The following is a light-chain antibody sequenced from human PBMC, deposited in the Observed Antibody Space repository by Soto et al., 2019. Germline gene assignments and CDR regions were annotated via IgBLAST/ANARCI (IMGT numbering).Light chain of an antibody. CDR1: SSDVGGYNY. V-gene: IGLV2-14*01. CDR3: SSYTSSSTVV. CDR2: DVS. Sequence: QSALTQPASVSGSPGQPITISCTGTSSDVGGYNYVSWYQQHPGKAPKLMIYDVSNRPSGVSNRFSGSKSGNTASLTISGLQAEDEDDYYCSSYTSSSTVVFGGGTKVTVL. J-gene: IGLJ2*01.